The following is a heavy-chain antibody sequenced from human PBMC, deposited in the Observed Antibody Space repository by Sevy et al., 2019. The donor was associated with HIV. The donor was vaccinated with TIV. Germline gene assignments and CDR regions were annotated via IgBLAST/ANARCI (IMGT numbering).Heavy chain of an antibody. V-gene: IGHV3-49*03. J-gene: IGHJ4*02. D-gene: IGHD3-22*01. CDR3: TRGYYYDSSGYCDY. Sequence: GGSLRLSCTGSGFTFGDYAMSWFRQAPGMGLEWVGFIRSKDYGGATEYAASVKGRFTISRDDSKSIADLQMNSLKTVGTAVYYCTRGYYYDSSGYCDYWGQGTLVAVSS. CDR2: IRSKDYGGAT. CDR1: GFTFGDYA.